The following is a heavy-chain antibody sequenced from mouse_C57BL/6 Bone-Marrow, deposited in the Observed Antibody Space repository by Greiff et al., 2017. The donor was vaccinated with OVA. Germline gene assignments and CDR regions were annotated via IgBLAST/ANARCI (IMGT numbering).Heavy chain of an antibody. CDR3: ARSYYYGSSYCYWYFDV. CDR1: GYTFTSYW. CDR2: IDPSDSYT. D-gene: IGHD1-1*01. V-gene: IGHV1-69*01. Sequence: QVQLKQPGAELVMPGASVKLSCKASGYTFTSYWMHWVKQRPGQGLEWIGEIDPSDSYTNYNQKFKGKSTLTVYKSSSTAYMLLSSRTSEDSAVYYCARSYYYGSSYCYWYFDVWGTGTTVTVSS. J-gene: IGHJ1*03.